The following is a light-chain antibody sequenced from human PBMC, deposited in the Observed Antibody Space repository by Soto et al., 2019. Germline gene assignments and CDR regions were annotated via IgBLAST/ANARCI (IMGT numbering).Light chain of an antibody. Sequence: IVLTRVPATLSLSPGERATLSCRASQSVNRYLAWYQQKPGQAPRLLIYDVSNRATGIPGRFSGSGSGTDFTLTISSLEPEDFAVYYCQQRMESFGQGTRLEIK. J-gene: IGKJ5*01. CDR3: QQRMES. CDR2: DVS. CDR1: QSVNRY. V-gene: IGKV3-11*01.